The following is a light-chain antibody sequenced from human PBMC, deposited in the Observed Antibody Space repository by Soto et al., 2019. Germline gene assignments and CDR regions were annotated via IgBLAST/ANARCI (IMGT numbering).Light chain of an antibody. J-gene: IGKJ3*01. CDR2: GAS. CDR3: QQYYSYSFT. CDR1: QGISSY. V-gene: IGKV1-8*01. Sequence: AIRMTQSPSSLSASTGDRVTITCRASQGISSYLAWYQQKPGKAPNLLMYGASTLQSGVPSRFSGSGSGTDFTLTISCLQSEDFASYYCQQYYSYSFTFGPGTKVDIK.